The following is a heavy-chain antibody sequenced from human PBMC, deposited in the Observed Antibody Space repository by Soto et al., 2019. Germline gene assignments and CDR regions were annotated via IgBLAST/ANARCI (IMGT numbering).Heavy chain of an antibody. Sequence: EVQLLESGGDLVQPGGSLRLSCAASGFTLSNYAMSWVRQDPGKGLERVSTITNSGGSTYYTDSVEGRFTISRDNSKSTVSLQMNRLGTEDTAIYYCARVGYYNSGYWYFDLWGRGTLVTVSS. D-gene: IGHD3-10*01. CDR2: ITNSGGST. CDR3: ARVGYYNSGYWYFDL. CDR1: GFTLSNYA. V-gene: IGHV3-23*01. J-gene: IGHJ2*01.